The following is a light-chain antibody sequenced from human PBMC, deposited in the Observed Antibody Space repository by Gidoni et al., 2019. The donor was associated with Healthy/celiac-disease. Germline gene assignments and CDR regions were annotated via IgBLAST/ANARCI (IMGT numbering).Light chain of an antibody. CDR3: QQYGSSPVT. CDR2: GAS. CDR1: QSVSSSY. Sequence: EIVLTQSPVTLTLSPAPRATLSCRASQSVSSSYLPAYQQKPAHAPRPLIYGASSRATGITAALCGSGSGTNFTLTISRLEPEEFAVYYCQQYGSSPVTFGQGTKVEIK. V-gene: IGKV3-20*01. J-gene: IGKJ1*01.